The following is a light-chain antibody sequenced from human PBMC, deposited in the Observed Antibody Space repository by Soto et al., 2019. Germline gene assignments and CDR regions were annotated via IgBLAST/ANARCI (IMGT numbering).Light chain of an antibody. J-gene: IGLJ2*01. CDR1: SSNIGSNT. CDR2: SNN. V-gene: IGLV1-44*01. Sequence: QAVLTQPPSASGTPGQRVTTSCSGSSSNIGSNTVNWYQQLPGTAPKLLIYSNNQRPSGVPDRFSGSKSATSASLAISGLQSEDEADYYCAAWDDSLNGPVFGGGTKLTVL. CDR3: AAWDDSLNGPV.